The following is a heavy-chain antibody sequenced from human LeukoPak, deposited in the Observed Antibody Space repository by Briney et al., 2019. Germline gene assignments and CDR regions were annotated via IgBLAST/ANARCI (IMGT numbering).Heavy chain of an antibody. CDR2: ISGSGGST. D-gene: IGHD3-10*01. J-gene: IGHJ4*02. CDR1: GFTFDDYA. CDR3: AKEAIASSRVGEYYFDY. Sequence: PGGSLRLSCAASGFTFDDYAMHWVRQAPGKGLEWVSAISGSGGSTYYADSVKGRFTISRDNSKNTLYLQMNSLRAEDTAVYYCAKEAIASSRVGEYYFDYWGQGTLVTVSS. V-gene: IGHV3-23*01.